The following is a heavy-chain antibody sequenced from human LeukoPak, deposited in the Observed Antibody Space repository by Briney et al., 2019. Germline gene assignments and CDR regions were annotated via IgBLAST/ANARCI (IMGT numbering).Heavy chain of an antibody. CDR2: MSYDGSSK. Sequence: GGSLRLSCAASGFTFSSYAMHWVRQAPDKGLEWVAVMSYDGSSKNYADSVKGRFTISRDNSKNTLYLQMNSLRPEDTAVYYCARDRGSSWVDYYYMDVWGKGTPVTVSS. CDR1: GFTFSSYA. V-gene: IGHV3-30-3*01. J-gene: IGHJ6*03. CDR3: ARDRGSSWVDYYYMDV. D-gene: IGHD6-13*01.